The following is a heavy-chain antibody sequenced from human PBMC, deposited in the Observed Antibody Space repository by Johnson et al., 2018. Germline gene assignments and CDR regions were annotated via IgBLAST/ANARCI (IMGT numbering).Heavy chain of an antibody. V-gene: IGHV3-15*07. CDR2: IKSKTDGGTT. CDR1: GFTFSNAW. Sequence: VQLVQSGGGLVQPGRSLRLSCAASGFTFSNAWMNWVRQAPGKGLEWVGRIKSKTDGGTTDYAAPVEGRLTISRDDSKNTLYLQMNSTKTEDTAVYNCTTALPPCMPTVTRRYYYSYMDVWGKGTTVTVSS. CDR3: TTALPPCMPTVTRRYYYSYMDV. D-gene: IGHD4-17*01. J-gene: IGHJ6*03.